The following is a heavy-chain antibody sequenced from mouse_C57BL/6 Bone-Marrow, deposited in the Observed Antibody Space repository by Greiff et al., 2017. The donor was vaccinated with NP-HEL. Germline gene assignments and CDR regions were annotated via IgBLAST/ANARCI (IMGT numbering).Heavy chain of an antibody. V-gene: IGHV1-85*01. J-gene: IGHJ4*01. Sequence: VQLQQSGPELVKPGASVKLSCKASGYTFTSYDINWVKQRPGQGLEWIGWIYPRDGSTKYNEKFKGKATLTVDTSSSTAYMELHSLTSEDSAVYFCARQGNYLFYAMDYWGQGTSVTVSS. CDR2: IYPRDGST. CDR3: ARQGNYLFYAMDY. CDR1: GYTFTSYD. D-gene: IGHD2-1*01.